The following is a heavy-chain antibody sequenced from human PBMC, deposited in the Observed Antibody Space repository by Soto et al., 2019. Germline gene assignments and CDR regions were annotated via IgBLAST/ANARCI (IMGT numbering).Heavy chain of an antibody. J-gene: IGHJ5*02. CDR2: IIPILGIA. CDR1: GGTFSSYT. V-gene: IGHV1-69*02. Sequence: QVQLVQSGAEVKKPGSSVKVSCKASGGTFSSYTISWVRQAPGQGLEWMGRIIPILGIANYAQKFQGRVTMTADKSTSTAYMELSSLRSEDTAVYYCARSPQTRIAAADPNWFDPWGQGTLVTVSS. CDR3: ARSPQTRIAAADPNWFDP. D-gene: IGHD6-13*01.